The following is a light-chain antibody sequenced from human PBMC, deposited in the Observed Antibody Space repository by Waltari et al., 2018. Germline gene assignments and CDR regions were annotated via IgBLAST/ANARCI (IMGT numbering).Light chain of an antibody. CDR2: EVS. J-gene: IGLJ1*01. CDR3: CSYAGRYTFV. V-gene: IGLV2-11*01. Sequence: QSALTQPRSVSGSPGQSVTISCTATISDVGGYNYVSWYQQHPGKAPKLLIYEVSKRPSGVPDRLSGSKSGNPASLTISGLQAGDEADYYCCSYAGRYTFVFGTGTKVTVL. CDR1: ISDVGGYNY.